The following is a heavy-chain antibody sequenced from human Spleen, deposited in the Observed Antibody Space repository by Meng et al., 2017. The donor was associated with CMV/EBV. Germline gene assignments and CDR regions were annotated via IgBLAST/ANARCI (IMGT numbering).Heavy chain of an antibody. Sequence: SETLSLTCTVSGGSVSSGSYYWSWIRQPPGKGLEWIGYIYYSGSTNYNPSLKSRVTISVDTSKNQFSLKLSSVTAADTAVYFCARVKYTSSWYIDYWGQGTLVTVSS. CDR2: IYYSGST. V-gene: IGHV4-61*01. D-gene: IGHD6-13*01. CDR3: ARVKYTSSWYIDY. J-gene: IGHJ4*02. CDR1: GGSVSSGSYY.